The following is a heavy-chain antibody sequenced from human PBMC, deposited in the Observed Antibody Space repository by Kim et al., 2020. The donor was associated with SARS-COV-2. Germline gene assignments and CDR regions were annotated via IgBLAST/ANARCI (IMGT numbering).Heavy chain of an antibody. D-gene: IGHD3-9*01. CDR1: GGSISSYY. CDR2: IYYSGST. J-gene: IGHJ4*02. Sequence: SETLSLTCTVSGGSISSYYWSWIRQPPGKGLEWIGYIYYSGSTNYNPSLKSRVTISVDTSKNQFSLKLSSVTAADTAVYYCARVRDYDILTGHSYYFDYWGQGTLVTVSS. CDR3: ARVRDYDILTGHSYYFDY. V-gene: IGHV4-59*01.